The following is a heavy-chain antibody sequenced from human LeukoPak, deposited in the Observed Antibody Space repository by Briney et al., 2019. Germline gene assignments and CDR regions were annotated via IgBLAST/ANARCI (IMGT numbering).Heavy chain of an antibody. J-gene: IGHJ4*02. CDR2: VYHTGNT. CDR3: ARGSYCSGGSCMFDY. D-gene: IGHD2-15*01. CDR1: GGSVSSYY. V-gene: IGHV4-59*02. Sequence: PSETLSLTCTVSGGSVSSYYGSWVRQPPGKGLEWIGHVYHTGNTNYNPSLKSRVTISAATSKNELSLKLSSVTAADTAVYYCARGSYCSGGSCMFDYWGQGTLVTVSS.